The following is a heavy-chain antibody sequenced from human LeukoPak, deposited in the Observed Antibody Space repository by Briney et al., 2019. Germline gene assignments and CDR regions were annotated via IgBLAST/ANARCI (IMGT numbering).Heavy chain of an antibody. J-gene: IGHJ6*02. CDR1: GFSFSDYS. CDR2: ISSVSNAR. V-gene: IGHV3-48*01. Sequence: GGSLRLSCAASGFSFSDYSMNWVRQAPGKGLEWISYISSVSNARYYADAVKGRFTISRDNSKNTLYLQMNSLRSDDTAVYYCARDLYCSGGSCYWTTYYYYGMDVWGQGTTVTVSS. CDR3: ARDLYCSGGSCYWTTYYYYGMDV. D-gene: IGHD2-15*01.